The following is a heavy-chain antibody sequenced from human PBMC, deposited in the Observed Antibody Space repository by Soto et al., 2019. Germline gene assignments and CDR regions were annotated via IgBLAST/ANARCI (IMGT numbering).Heavy chain of an antibody. J-gene: IGHJ6*02. Sequence: GGSLRLSCAASGFTFSSYGMHWVRQAPGKGLEWVAVIWYAGSNKYYADSVKGRFTISRDNSKNTLYLQMNSLRAEDTAVYYCARGVLVDRSYYYGMDVWGQGTTVTVSS. D-gene: IGHD2-8*02. CDR3: ARGVLVDRSYYYGMDV. V-gene: IGHV3-33*01. CDR1: GFTFSSYG. CDR2: IWYAGSNK.